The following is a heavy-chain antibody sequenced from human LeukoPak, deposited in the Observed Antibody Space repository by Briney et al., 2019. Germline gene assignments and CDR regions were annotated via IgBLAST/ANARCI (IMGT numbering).Heavy chain of an antibody. D-gene: IGHD3-3*01. CDR2: IYYSGST. J-gene: IGHJ4*02. Sequence: SETLSLTCTVSGGSISSYYWSWIRQPPGKGLEWIGYIYYSGSTNYNPPLKSRVTISVDTSKNQFSLKLSSVTAADTAVYYCASNGPKNYDFWSGYYTYYFDYWGQGTLVTVSS. CDR3: ASNGPKNYDFWSGYYTYYFDY. V-gene: IGHV4-59*12. CDR1: GGSISSYY.